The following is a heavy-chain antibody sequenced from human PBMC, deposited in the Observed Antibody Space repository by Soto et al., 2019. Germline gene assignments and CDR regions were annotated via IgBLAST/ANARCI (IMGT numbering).Heavy chain of an antibody. CDR3: ARDLNKDHGHGSAFWGY. D-gene: IGHD6-19*01. CDR2: ISGRGGSP. V-gene: IGHV3-23*01. CDR1: GFTFGDYV. J-gene: IGHJ4*02. Sequence: EVQLLESGGGLVQPGGSLRLSCAASGFTFGDYVMTWVRQAPGKGLEWVSGISGRGGSPDYVDSVRGRFTISRDNSKNTLSLQMNNLRAEDTAVYFCARDLNKDHGHGSAFWGYWGQGALVTVSS.